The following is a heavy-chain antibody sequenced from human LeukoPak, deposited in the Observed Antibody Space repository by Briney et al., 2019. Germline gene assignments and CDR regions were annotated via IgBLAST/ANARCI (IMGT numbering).Heavy chain of an antibody. CDR1: GFTFSNSW. V-gene: IGHV3-7*01. Sequence: GGSLRLSCAASGFTFSNSWMSWVRQAPGKGLEWVANIKQDGSEKYYVDSVKGRFTISRDNAKNSLYLQMNSLRAEDTAVYYCARARAGWELPYYFDYWGQGTLVTVSS. CDR3: ARARAGWELPYYFDY. CDR2: IKQDGSEK. D-gene: IGHD1-26*01. J-gene: IGHJ4*02.